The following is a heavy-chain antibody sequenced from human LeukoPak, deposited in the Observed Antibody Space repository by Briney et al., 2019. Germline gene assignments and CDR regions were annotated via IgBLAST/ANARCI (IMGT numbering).Heavy chain of an antibody. Sequence: ASVKVSCKASGYTFTSYAMNWVRQAPGQGLEWMGWINTNTGNPTYAQGFTGRFVFSLDTSVSTAYLQISSLKAEDTAVYYCARESAYYDSSGYHYDQAFDIWGQGTMVTVSS. CDR3: ARESAYYDSSGYHYDQAFDI. CDR2: INTNTGNP. V-gene: IGHV7-4-1*02. J-gene: IGHJ3*02. D-gene: IGHD3-22*01. CDR1: GYTFTSYA.